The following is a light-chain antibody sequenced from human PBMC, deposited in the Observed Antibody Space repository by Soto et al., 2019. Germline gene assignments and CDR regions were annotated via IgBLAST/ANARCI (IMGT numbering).Light chain of an antibody. V-gene: IGKV2-28*01. CDR2: LGS. Sequence: DIVMTQSPLSLPVTPGEPASISCRSSQSLLHSNGYNYLDWYLQKPGQSPQLLIYLGSNRASGVPDRFSGSGSGTDFTLKISRVEGGDGGGYYWIQGLQTSRTFGQGNKGESK. CDR1: QSLLHSNGYNY. CDR3: IQGLQTSRT. J-gene: IGKJ1*01.